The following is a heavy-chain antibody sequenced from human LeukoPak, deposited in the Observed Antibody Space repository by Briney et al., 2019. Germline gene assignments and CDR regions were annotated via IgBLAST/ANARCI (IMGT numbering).Heavy chain of an antibody. V-gene: IGHV4-59*12. CDR1: GASFSVYY. J-gene: IGHJ4*02. CDR2: IYYSGNT. CDR3: ASRERRFMVRAIDY. Sequence: SETRSLTGAVDGASFSVYYWRSIRQPPGKGLEVIGYIYYSGNTNYNPSLKSRFTISVDTSKNQFSLKLSSVTAADTAVYYCASRERRFMVRAIDYWGQGTLVTVSS. D-gene: IGHD3-10*01.